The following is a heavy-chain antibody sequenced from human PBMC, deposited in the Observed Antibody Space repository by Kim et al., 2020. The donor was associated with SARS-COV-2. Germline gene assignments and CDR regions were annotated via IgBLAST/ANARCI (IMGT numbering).Heavy chain of an antibody. CDR2: IYYSGST. CDR3: ARGWQWLDS. V-gene: IGHV4-59*01. CDR1: DGSINNYY. J-gene: IGHJ4*02. Sequence: SETLSLTCTISDGSINNYYWSWIRQPPGKGLEWIGYIYYSGSTNYNPSLKSRVTISVDTSKNQFSLKLTSVTAADTAVFYCARGWQWLDSWGQGTLVTVSS. D-gene: IGHD6-19*01.